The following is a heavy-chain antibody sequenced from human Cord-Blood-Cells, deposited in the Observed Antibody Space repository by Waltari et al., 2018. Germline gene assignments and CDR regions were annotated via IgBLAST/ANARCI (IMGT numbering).Heavy chain of an antibody. CDR1: GGSISSGGYY. D-gene: IGHD2-2*01. CDR3: ARESPFYCSSTSCYDYYYYMDV. CDR2: IYYSGST. V-gene: IGHV4-31*03. J-gene: IGHJ6*03. Sequence: QVQLQESGPGLVKPSQTLSLTCTVSGGSISSGGYYWSWIRQHPGKGLEWIGYIYYSGSTYYNPSLKSRVTISVDTSKNQFSLKLSSVTAADTAVYYCARESPFYCSSTSCYDYYYYMDVWGKGTTVTVSS.